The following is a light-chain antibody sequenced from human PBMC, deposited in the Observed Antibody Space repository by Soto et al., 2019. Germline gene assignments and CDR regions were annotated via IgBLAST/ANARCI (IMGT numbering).Light chain of an antibody. CDR1: QSISSE. J-gene: IGKJ2*01. Sequence: EIVMTQSPATLSVSPGERATLSCRASQSISSELAWYQQKPGQPPRLLIYGASTRATGVPARFTGSGSGSDFTLTTSGLQSEDFAIYYCQRGHNWPLTLGQGTRLEI. CDR3: QRGHNWPLT. V-gene: IGKV3-15*01. CDR2: GAS.